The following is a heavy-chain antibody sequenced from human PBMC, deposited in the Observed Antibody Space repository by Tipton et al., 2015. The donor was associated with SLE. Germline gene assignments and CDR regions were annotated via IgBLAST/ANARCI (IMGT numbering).Heavy chain of an antibody. CDR1: GFTFSDYY. J-gene: IGHJ3*02. V-gene: IGHV3-72*01. Sequence: GSLRLSCAASGFTFSDYYMDWVRQAPGKGLEWVGRIRNKANNCTTEYAASVKGRFTISRDDSTNTAYLLMNSLKTDDTAVYYCTRLNSGELSRAFDIWGQGTTVTVSS. D-gene: IGHD3-16*02. CDR2: IRNKANNCTT. CDR3: TRLNSGELSRAFDI.